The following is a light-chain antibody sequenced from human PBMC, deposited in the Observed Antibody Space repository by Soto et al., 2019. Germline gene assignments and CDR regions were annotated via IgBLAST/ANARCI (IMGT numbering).Light chain of an antibody. V-gene: IGLV7-46*01. Sequence: QTVVTQEPSLTVSPGGTVTLTCGSSTGAVTSGHYPYWFQQKPGQAPRTLIYDTSNKHSWTPARFSGSLLGGKAALTLSGGEPGDGGGYFLLLPLRGAEGVFGGGAKAAVL. CDR3: LLPLRGAEGV. J-gene: IGLJ3*02. CDR1: TGAVTSGHY. CDR2: DTS.